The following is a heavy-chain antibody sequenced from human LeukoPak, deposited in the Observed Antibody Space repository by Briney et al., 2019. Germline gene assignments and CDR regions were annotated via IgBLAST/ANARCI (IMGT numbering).Heavy chain of an antibody. J-gene: IGHJ4*02. Sequence: GGSLRLSCAASGFTFSTYAMGWVCQAPGKGLEWVSAISSSGDNTYYADSVKGQFTIPRDNSKNTLDLQMNSLRAEDTAMYHCAKVKALDAVASYFDYWGQGTLVTVSS. D-gene: IGHD2-8*01. CDR1: GFTFSTYA. V-gene: IGHV3-23*01. CDR3: AKVKALDAVASYFDY. CDR2: ISSSGDNT.